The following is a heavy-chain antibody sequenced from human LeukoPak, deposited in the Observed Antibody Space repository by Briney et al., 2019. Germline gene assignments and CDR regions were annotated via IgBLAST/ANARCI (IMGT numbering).Heavy chain of an antibody. D-gene: IGHD3-3*01. Sequence: SETLSLTCAVYGGSFSGYYWSWIRQPPGKGLEWIGEINHSGSTNYNPSLKSRVTISVDTSKNQFSLQLNSVTPEDTAVYYCARESQRTSLRFLEWLKRTGLDYWGQGTLVTVSS. CDR1: GGSFSGYY. CDR3: ARESQRTSLRFLEWLKRTGLDY. CDR2: INHSGST. V-gene: IGHV4-34*01. J-gene: IGHJ4*02.